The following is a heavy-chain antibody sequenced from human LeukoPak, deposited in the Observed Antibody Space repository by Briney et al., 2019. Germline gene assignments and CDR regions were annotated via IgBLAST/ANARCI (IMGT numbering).Heavy chain of an antibody. D-gene: IGHD5-18*01. CDR2: ISWNSGSI. J-gene: IGHJ4*02. V-gene: IGHV3-9*01. CDR3: AKGSRGYSYAAPDY. Sequence: PGGSLRLSCAASGFTFDDYAMHWVRQAPGKGLEWVSGISWNSGSIGYADSVKGRFTISRDNAKNSLYLQMNSLRAEDTALYYCAKGSRGYSYAAPDYWGQGTLVTVSS. CDR1: GFTFDDYA.